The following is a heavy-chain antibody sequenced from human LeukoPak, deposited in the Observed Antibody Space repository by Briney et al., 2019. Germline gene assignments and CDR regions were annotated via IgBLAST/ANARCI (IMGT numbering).Heavy chain of an antibody. V-gene: IGHV5-51*01. Sequence: GESLKISCKGSGYTFHSYWIAWVRQMPGKGLEWMGIIYPGDSDTRYSPSFQGQVTISADKSIRTAYLQWSSLKASDTAMYYCARPGYSSSLDYWGQGTLVTVSS. J-gene: IGHJ4*02. CDR3: ARPGYSSSLDY. CDR1: GYTFHSYW. D-gene: IGHD6-13*01. CDR2: IYPGDSDT.